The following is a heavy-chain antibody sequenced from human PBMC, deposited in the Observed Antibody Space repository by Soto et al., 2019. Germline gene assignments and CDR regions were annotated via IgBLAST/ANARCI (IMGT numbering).Heavy chain of an antibody. CDR2: VSIDGINQ. D-gene: IGHD6-19*01. V-gene: IGHV3-30*03. CDR1: GFTFSRYG. Sequence: GGSLRLSCAASGFTFSRYGMHWVRQAPGKGLEWVAVVSIDGINQYYAESVKGRFSISKDNSKNTLYLQLNSLRPEDTAVYYCARPSADFYYYYAMDVWGQGTTVTVSS. J-gene: IGHJ6*02. CDR3: ARPSADFYYYYAMDV.